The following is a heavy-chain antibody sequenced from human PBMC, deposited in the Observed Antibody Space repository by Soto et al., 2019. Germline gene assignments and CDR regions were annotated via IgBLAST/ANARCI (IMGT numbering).Heavy chain of an antibody. CDR1: GGTFRSYP. J-gene: IGHJ4*02. V-gene: IGHV1-69*10. CDR3: ARVLEFRDGYISHFDF. Sequence: ASVKVSCKAAGGTFRSYPFSWVRQAPGQGLEWMGGIIPVVGIPNYAQKFQGRVTVTADESTTTVYMELSSLRSEDTAVYYCARVLEFRDGYISHFDFWGQGTQVTVS. CDR2: IIPVVGIP. D-gene: IGHD5-12*01.